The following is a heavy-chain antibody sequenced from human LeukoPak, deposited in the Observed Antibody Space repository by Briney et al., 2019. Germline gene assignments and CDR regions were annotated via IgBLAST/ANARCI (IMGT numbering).Heavy chain of an antibody. D-gene: IGHD5-12*01. V-gene: IGHV3-7*01. CDR1: GFTFSSYW. CDR2: IKQDGSEK. J-gene: IGHJ4*02. CDR3: ARGEWLRSRNFDY. Sequence: GGSLRLSCAASGFTFSSYWMGWVRQAPGKGLEWVANIKQDGSEKYYVDSVKGRFTISRDNAKNSLYLQMNSLRAEDTAVYYCARGEWLRSRNFDYWGQGTLVTVSS.